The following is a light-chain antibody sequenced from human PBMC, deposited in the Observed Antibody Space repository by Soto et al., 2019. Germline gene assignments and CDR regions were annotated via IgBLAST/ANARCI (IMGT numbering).Light chain of an antibody. J-gene: IGLJ1*01. Sequence: QSALTQPASVSGSPGQSITISCTGTNRDVGSYNLVSWYQQRPGEAPKLIISEVRNRPSGVSNRFSGSKSGNTASLTISGLQAEDEADYYCSSYTSSSTPYVFGTGTKVTVL. CDR3: SSYTSSSTPYV. CDR2: EVR. CDR1: NRDVGSYNL. V-gene: IGLV2-14*01.